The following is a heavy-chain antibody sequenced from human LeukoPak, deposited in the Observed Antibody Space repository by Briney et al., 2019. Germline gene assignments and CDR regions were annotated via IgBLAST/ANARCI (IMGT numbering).Heavy chain of an antibody. D-gene: IGHD5-18*01. CDR3: ARSKNTYVDTDDAFDI. V-gene: IGHV1-69*04. Sequence: SVTVSCKASGGTFSSYAISWVRQAPGQGLEWMGRIIPILGIANYAQKFQGRVTITADKSTSTAYMELSSLRSEDTAVYYCARSKNTYVDTDDAFDIWGQGTMVTVSS. CDR2: IIPILGIA. J-gene: IGHJ3*02. CDR1: GGTFSSYA.